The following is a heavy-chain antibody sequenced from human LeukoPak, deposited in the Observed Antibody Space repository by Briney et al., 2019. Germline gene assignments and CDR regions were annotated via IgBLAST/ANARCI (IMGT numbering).Heavy chain of an antibody. J-gene: IGHJ1*01. Sequence: SETLSLTCTVSIYSISSNYYWGWIRQPPGKGLEWIGNIYHTWRTNYNPSLKSRVTISVDTSKNQISLKLTSVTAADTAVYYCARGRYSDLWSGEAEYFQHWGQGTLVTVSS. CDR2: IYHTWRT. CDR3: ARGRYSDLWSGEAEYFQH. D-gene: IGHD3-3*01. V-gene: IGHV4-38-2*02. CDR1: IYSISSNYY.